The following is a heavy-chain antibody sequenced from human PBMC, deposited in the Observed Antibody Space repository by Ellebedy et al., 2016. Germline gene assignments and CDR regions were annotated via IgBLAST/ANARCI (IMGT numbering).Heavy chain of an antibody. Sequence: GESLKISXAASGFTFNIAGMTWVRQAPGKGLEWVATIVFSRIATYYSDSVKGRFIISRDNAKNSLFLQMNSLRVEDTAVYYCARDGSEWSRDYWGQGTLVTVSS. D-gene: IGHD3-3*01. J-gene: IGHJ4*02. V-gene: IGHV3-21*01. CDR1: GFTFNIAG. CDR2: IVFSRIAT. CDR3: ARDGSEWSRDY.